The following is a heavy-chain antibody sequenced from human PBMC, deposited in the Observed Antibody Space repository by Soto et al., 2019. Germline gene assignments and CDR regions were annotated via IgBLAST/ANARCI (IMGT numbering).Heavy chain of an antibody. CDR2: ISYDGSNK. Sequence: GGSLRLSCAASGFTFSSYGMHWVRQAPGKGLEWVAVISYDGSNKYYADSVKGRFTISRDNSKNMLYLQMNSLRAEDTAVYYCAKVGDIVVVVAADGMDVWGQGTTVTVSS. D-gene: IGHD2-15*01. CDR3: AKVGDIVVVVAADGMDV. J-gene: IGHJ6*02. CDR1: GFTFSSYG. V-gene: IGHV3-30*18.